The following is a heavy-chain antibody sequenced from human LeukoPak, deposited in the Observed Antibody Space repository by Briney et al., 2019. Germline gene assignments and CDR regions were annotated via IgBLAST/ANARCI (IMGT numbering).Heavy chain of an antibody. D-gene: IGHD3-22*01. CDR2: IIPLLGTA. CDR1: GGTFSTYA. CDR3: ASNTNYYENTGHYVFDS. J-gene: IGHJ4*02. V-gene: IGHV1-69*01. Sequence: SVKVSCKASGGTFSTYAISWVRQAPGQGLVWMGGIIPLLGTANYAQKFQGRLTITADEFTGTAYMELSSLRSEDTAVFYCASNTNYYENTGHYVFDSWGQGTLVTVSS.